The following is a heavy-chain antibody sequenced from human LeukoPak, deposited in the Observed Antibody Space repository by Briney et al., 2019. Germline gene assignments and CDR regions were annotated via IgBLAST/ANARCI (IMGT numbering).Heavy chain of an antibody. J-gene: IGHJ6*03. CDR2: IRSKAYGGTT. CDR3: TRFGSPWVYYYMDV. CDR1: GFTFGDYA. Sequence: PGGSLRLSCTASGFTFGDYAMSWVRQAPGKGLEWVGFIRSKAYGGTTEYAASVKGRFTISRDDSKSIAYLQMNSLKTEDTAVYYCTRFGSPWVYYYMDVWGKGTTVTISS. D-gene: IGHD3-3*01. V-gene: IGHV3-49*04.